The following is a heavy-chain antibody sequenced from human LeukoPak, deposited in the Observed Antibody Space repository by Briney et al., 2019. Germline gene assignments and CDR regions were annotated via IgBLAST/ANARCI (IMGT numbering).Heavy chain of an antibody. V-gene: IGHV3-72*01. CDR1: GFTFSDYG. D-gene: IGHD3-10*01. CDR2: IRNKAKTYTT. Sequence: PGRSLRLSCAASGFTFSDYGIHWVRQAPGKGLEWVGRIRNKAKTYTTDYAASVRGRFTISRDDSKNSLYLEMNSLKTEDTAVYYCAREYYSRLDYWGQGTLVTVSS. J-gene: IGHJ4*02. CDR3: AREYYSRLDY.